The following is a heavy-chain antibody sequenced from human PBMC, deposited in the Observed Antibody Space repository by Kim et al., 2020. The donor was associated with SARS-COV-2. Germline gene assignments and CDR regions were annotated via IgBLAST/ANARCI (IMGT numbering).Heavy chain of an antibody. V-gene: IGHV3-53*01. Sequence: GGSLRLSCAASGFTVSSNYMSWVRQAPGKGLEWVSVIYSGGSTYYADSVKGRFTISRDNSKNTLYLQMNSLRAEDTAVYYCARVNRRITMVRGYGMDVWGQGTTVTVSS. CDR1: GFTVSSNY. CDR3: ARVNRRITMVRGYGMDV. D-gene: IGHD3-10*01. J-gene: IGHJ6*02. CDR2: IYSGGST.